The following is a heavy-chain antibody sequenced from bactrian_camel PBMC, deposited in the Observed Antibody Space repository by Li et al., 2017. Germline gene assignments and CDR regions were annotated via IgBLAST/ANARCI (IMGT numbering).Heavy chain of an antibody. J-gene: IGHJ4*01. CDR2: IDSDGST. CDR3: AFEIQPRVGGLDYSQGAPMAPLCPTQGY. D-gene: IGHD7*01. Sequence: VQLVESGGGSVEAGGSLRLSCVASGHVIGYWYMGWFRQAPGKEREGVAAIDSDGSTTYVDSVKGRFTLSKDSAENTLYLQMNSLKPEDTGMYYCAFEIQPRVGGLDYSQGAPMAPLCPTQGYWGQGTQVTVS. V-gene: IGHV3S55*01. CDR1: GHVIGYWY.